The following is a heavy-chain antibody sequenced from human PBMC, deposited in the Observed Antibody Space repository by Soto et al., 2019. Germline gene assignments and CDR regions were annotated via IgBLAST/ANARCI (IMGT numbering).Heavy chain of an antibody. CDR3: ARGPPAAGTDFDC. J-gene: IGHJ4*02. CDR2: TYYRSKWYY. D-gene: IGHD6-13*01. CDR1: GDSVSGNSAA. Sequence: PSQTLSLTCAISGDSVSGNSAAWNWIRQSPSRGLEWLGRTYYRSKWYYDYAVSVKSRITIRPDSSKNQFSLQLSSVTPEDTAVYYCARGPPAAGTDFDCWGQGTLVTVS. V-gene: IGHV6-1*01.